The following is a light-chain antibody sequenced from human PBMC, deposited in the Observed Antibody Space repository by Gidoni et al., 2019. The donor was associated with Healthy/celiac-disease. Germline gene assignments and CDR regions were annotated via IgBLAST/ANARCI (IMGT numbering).Light chain of an antibody. J-gene: IGKJ2*01. CDR1: QSVSSN. CDR2: GAS. V-gene: IGKV3-15*01. CDR3: QQYNNWPPYT. Sequence: EIVMTQSPATLSVSPGERATLSCRASQSVSSNLAWYQQKPGQAPRLLIYGASTRATGIPAGFSGSGSGTEFTLTISSLQSEDFAVYYCQQYNNWPPYTFGQXTKLEIK.